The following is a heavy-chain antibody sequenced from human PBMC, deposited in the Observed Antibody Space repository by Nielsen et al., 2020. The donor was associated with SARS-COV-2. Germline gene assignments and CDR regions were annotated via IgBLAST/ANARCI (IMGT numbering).Heavy chain of an antibody. Sequence: WIRQPPGKGLEWVSYISSSSSYTNYADSVKGRFTISRDNSKNTLYLQMNSLRAEDTAVYYCAKDSSDSSGYYYYWGQGTLVTVSS. D-gene: IGHD3-22*01. J-gene: IGHJ4*02. CDR3: AKDSSDSSGYYYY. CDR2: ISSSSSYT. V-gene: IGHV3-11*05.